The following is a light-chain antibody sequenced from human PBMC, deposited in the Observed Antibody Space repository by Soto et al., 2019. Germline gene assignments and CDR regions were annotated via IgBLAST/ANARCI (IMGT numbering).Light chain of an antibody. J-gene: IGKJ5*01. V-gene: IGKV3-11*01. Sequence: EIVLTPSPATTSLSPGASATLSCMASQSVTNYLAWYQQKPGQAPRLVIYGAFNRATGIPARFSGSGSGTDFTLTISSLETEDFAVYYCQQRNIWPTVTFGQGTRLEIK. CDR2: GAF. CDR1: QSVTNY. CDR3: QQRNIWPTVT.